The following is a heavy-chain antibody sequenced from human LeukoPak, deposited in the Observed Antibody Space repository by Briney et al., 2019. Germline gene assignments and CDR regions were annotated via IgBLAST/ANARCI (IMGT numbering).Heavy chain of an antibody. CDR1: GFTFSSYS. CDR2: ISSSSSYI. J-gene: IGHJ4*02. V-gene: IGHV3-21*01. Sequence: PGGSLRLSCAASGFTFSSYSMNWVRQAPGKGLEWVSSISSSSSYIYYADSVKGRFTISRDNAKNSLYLQMNSLRAEDTVVYYCARDGCSSTSCEYYFDYWGQGTLVTVSS. D-gene: IGHD2-2*01. CDR3: ARDGCSSTSCEYYFDY.